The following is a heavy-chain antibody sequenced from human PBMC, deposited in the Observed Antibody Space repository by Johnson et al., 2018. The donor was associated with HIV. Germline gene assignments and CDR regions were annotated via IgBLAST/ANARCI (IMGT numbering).Heavy chain of an antibody. V-gene: IGHV3-30*04. D-gene: IGHD5-18*01. CDR2: ISYDGGNK. J-gene: IGHJ3*02. CDR3: ARDHCLVWLRPAFAI. Sequence: QVQLVESGGGVVQPGRSLRLSCAASGFTFSSYAMHWVRQAPGKGLEWVAVISYDGGNKYYADSVKGRFTISRDNSKNTLYLQMNSLRVEDTAVYYCARDHCLVWLRPAFAISGQETLVSV. CDR1: GFTFSSYA.